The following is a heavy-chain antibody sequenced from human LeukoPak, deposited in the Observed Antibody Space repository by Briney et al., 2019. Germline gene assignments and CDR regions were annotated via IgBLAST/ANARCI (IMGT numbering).Heavy chain of an antibody. J-gene: IGHJ4*02. CDR3: ARGGDYGVKIDY. V-gene: IGHV3-23*01. CDR1: GYTFTSYG. D-gene: IGHD3-16*01. Sequence: SCKASGYTFTSYGISWVRQAPGKGLEWVSGISSSGGNTYYADSVKGRFTFSRDNSKNTIYLQMNSLRADDTAVYYCARGGDYGVKIDYWGQGTLVTVSS. CDR2: ISSSGGNT.